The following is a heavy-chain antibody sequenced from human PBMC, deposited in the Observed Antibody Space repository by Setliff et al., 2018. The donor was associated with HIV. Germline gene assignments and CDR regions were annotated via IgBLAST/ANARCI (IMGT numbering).Heavy chain of an antibody. V-gene: IGHV1-46*01. CDR2: INPSGGST. J-gene: IGHJ4*02. CDR3: ASATFGYYYFDY. D-gene: IGHD3-22*01. CDR1: GYTFTSYY. Sequence: ASVKVSCKASGYTFTSYYMHWVRQAPGQGLEWMGIINPSGGSTSYARKFQGRVTMTRDTSTSTVYMELSSLRSEDTAVYYCASATFGYYYFDYWGRGTLVTVSS.